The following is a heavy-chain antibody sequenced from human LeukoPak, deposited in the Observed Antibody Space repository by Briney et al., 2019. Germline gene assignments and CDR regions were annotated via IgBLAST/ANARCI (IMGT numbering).Heavy chain of an antibody. V-gene: IGHV3-23*01. CDR1: GFTFSSYA. CDR2: ISGSGGST. J-gene: IGHJ3*02. Sequence: GGSLRLSCAASGFTFSSYAMSWVRQAPGKGLEWVSAISGSGGSTYYADSVKGRLTISRDNSKNTLYLQMNSLRAEDTAVYYCAKFGSIAPGWDAFDIWGQGTMVTVSS. D-gene: IGHD6-6*01. CDR3: AKFGSIAPGWDAFDI.